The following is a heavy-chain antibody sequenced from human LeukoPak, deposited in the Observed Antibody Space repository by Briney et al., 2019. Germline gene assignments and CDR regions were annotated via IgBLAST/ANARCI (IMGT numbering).Heavy chain of an antibody. CDR1: GYSISSGYY. Sequence: SETLSLTCTVSGYSISSGYYWGWIRQPPGKGLERIGNIYPTGSTSYNPSLKSRVTISVDTSKNQFSLKLSSVTAAETALYYCARDLTLGGDSYFDYWGQGILVTVSS. V-gene: IGHV4-38-2*02. J-gene: IGHJ4*02. D-gene: IGHD3-16*01. CDR3: ARDLTLGGDSYFDY. CDR2: IYPTGST.